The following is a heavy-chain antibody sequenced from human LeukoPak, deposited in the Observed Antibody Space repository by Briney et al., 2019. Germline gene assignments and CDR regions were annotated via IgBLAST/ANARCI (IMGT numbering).Heavy chain of an antibody. CDR2: ISSDGANK. CDR1: GYTFITYY. J-gene: IGHJ6*02. CDR3: AKDSSSSNYYYGLDV. Sequence: GASVKVSCKASGYTFITYYMHWVRQAPGQGLEWVSFISSDGANKYYADSVKGRFTISRDNSKNTLYLQMNSLRGDDTGMYFCAKDSSSSNYYYGLDVWGQGTTVTVSS. V-gene: IGHV3-30*16. D-gene: IGHD6-13*01.